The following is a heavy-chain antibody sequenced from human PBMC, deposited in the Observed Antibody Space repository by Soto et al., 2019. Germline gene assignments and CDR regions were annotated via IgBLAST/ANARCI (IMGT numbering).Heavy chain of an antibody. CDR3: AIDXLYEFASGYLSPPPGYYGMDV. Sequence: PGESLKISCKGSGYSFTSYWIGWVRQMPGKGLEWMGIIYPGDSDTRYSPSFQGQVTISADKSISTAYLQWSSLKASDTAMYYCAIDXLYEFASGYLSPPPGYYGMDVWGQGTTVTVSS. D-gene: IGHD3-3*01. CDR1: GYSFTSYW. J-gene: IGHJ6*02. CDR2: IYPGDSDT. V-gene: IGHV5-51*01.